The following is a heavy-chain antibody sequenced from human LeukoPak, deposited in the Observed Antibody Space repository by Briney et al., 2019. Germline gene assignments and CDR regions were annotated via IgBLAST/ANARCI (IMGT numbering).Heavy chain of an antibody. V-gene: IGHV1-69*01. CDR3: ARALKYYDILTGQERRVYYYYGMDV. D-gene: IGHD3-9*01. Sequence: SVKVSCKASGGTFSSYAISWVGQAPGQGLEWMGGIIPIFGTANYAQKFQGRVTITADESTSTAYMELSSLRYEDTAVYYCARALKYYDILTGQERRVYYYYGMDVWGQGTTVTVSS. CDR2: IIPIFGTA. CDR1: GGTFSSYA. J-gene: IGHJ6*02.